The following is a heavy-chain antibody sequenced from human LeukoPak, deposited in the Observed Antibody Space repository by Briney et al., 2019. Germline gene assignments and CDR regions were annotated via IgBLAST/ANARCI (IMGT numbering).Heavy chain of an antibody. D-gene: IGHD1-26*01. J-gene: IGHJ4*02. CDR3: ARHRNSQSTGAGDY. V-gene: IGHV1-2*02. Sequence: ASAKVSCKASEYTVAAYYIHWVRQAPGQGLEWMGWINPNTGGPFYAQKFQGRVTMTWDTSITTAYMELTRVTSDDTATYYCARHRNSQSTGAGDYWGQGTLVTVSS. CDR2: INPNTGGP. CDR1: EYTVAAYY.